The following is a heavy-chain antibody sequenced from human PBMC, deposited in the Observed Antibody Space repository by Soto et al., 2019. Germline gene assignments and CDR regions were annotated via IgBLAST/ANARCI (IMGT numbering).Heavy chain of an antibody. Sequence: SVKVSCKASGYTFTNFGISWVRQAPGQGLEWMGRIIPILGIANYAQKFQGRVTITADKSTSTAYMELSSLRSEDTAVYYCAHGGYYDSSDVRSWAFDIWGQGTMVTVSS. D-gene: IGHD3-22*01. CDR1: GYTFTNFG. CDR3: AHGGYYDSSDVRSWAFDI. CDR2: IIPILGIA. V-gene: IGHV1-69*04. J-gene: IGHJ3*02.